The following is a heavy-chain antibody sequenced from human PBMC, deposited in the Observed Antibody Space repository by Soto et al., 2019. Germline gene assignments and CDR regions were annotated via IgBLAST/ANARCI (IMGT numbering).Heavy chain of an antibody. V-gene: IGHV1-46*04. CDR3: ARPNYYGSGSYGY. CDR1: GYTFSSYY. Sequence: QVQLVQSGAEVKKPGASVKVSCKASGYTFSSYYIYWVRQAPGQGLEWMGRINPSGGNTTYAQRLQGRITGTRDTSTSTVYMELSGLRSEDTAVYYCARPNYYGSGSYGYWGQGTLVTVSS. J-gene: IGHJ4*02. CDR2: INPSGGNT. D-gene: IGHD3-10*01.